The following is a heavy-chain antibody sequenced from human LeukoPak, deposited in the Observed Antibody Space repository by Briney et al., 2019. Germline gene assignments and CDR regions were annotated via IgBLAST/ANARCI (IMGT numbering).Heavy chain of an antibody. D-gene: IGHD3-22*01. CDR2: INRGATYI. Sequence: PGGSLRLSCTVSEFTFSSYSRNWVRQAPGKGLEWVASINRGATYIYCVHSMKGRFTISRDDAKSSLYLQMHSLRAEATAVYYCVRLRRNSDSSGYYYYYDYWGQGILVTASS. V-gene: IGHV3-21*01. CDR1: EFTFSSYS. J-gene: IGHJ4*02. CDR3: VRLRRNSDSSGYYYYYDY.